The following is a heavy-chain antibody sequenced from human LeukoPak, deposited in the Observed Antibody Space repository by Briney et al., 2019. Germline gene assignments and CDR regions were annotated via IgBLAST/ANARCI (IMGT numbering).Heavy chain of an antibody. J-gene: IGHJ4*02. D-gene: IGHD1-26*01. CDR2: ITSGGSTI. CDR3: ARSSYFDY. CDR1: GFTFSSYE. Sequence: GGSLRLSCAASGFTFSSYEMNWVRQAPGKGLEWLSYITSGGSTIYYADSVKGRFTISRDNAKNSLYLQMNSLRAGDTAVYYCARSSYFDYWGRGTLVAVSS. V-gene: IGHV3-48*03.